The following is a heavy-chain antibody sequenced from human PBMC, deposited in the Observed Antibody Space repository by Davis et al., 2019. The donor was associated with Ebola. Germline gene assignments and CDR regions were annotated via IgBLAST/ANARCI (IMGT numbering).Heavy chain of an antibody. CDR3: AAVNPFYYYDSSGYQLDY. CDR1: GFTFTSSA. CDR2: IVVGSGNT. J-gene: IGHJ4*02. Sequence: SVKVSCKASGFTFTSSAMQWVRQARGQRLEWIGWIVVGSGNTNYAQKFQERVTITRDMSTSTAYMELSSLRSEDTAVYYCAAVNPFYYYDSSGYQLDYWGQGTLVTVSS. V-gene: IGHV1-58*02. D-gene: IGHD3-22*01.